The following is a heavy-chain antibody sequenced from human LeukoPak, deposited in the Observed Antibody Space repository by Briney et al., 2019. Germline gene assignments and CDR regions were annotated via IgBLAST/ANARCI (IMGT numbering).Heavy chain of an antibody. J-gene: IGHJ3*02. Sequence: PSQTLSLTCTVSVGPISMVVYYGSWTRHPPGKGLGWMGNIYYSGSTYYNPSLKSRVTISVDTSNNQFSLKLSSVTAADTAVYYCARDDPGGRSGAFDIWGQGTMVTVSS. CDR2: IYYSGST. V-gene: IGHV4-30-4*01. D-gene: IGHD6-25*01. CDR3: ARDDPGGRSGAFDI. CDR1: VGPISMVVYY.